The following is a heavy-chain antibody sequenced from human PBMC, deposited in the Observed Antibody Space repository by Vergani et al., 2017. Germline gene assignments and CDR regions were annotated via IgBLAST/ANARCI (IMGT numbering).Heavy chain of an antibody. D-gene: IGHD3-3*01. CDR2: IYAGDSDV. J-gene: IGHJ5*02. CDR3: AKTHDFSSLYSSYNWFDP. Sequence: EVQLVQSGAEVKKPGESLKISCQGSGNSITNYWIAWVRQRPGKGLEWMGIIYAGDSDVRYSPSFQGQVTMSVDKSLSTAYLQWSSLKASDTATYYCAKTHDFSSLYSSYNWFDPWGQGTQVTVSS. V-gene: IGHV5-51*03. CDR1: GNSITNYW.